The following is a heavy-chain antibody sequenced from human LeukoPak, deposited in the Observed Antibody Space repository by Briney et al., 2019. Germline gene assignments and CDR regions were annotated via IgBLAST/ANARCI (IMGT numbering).Heavy chain of an antibody. CDR2: ISQDGSGK. CDR1: GFTFSNYW. J-gene: IGHJ4*02. Sequence: GGSLRLSCGASGFTFSNYWMSWVRQAPGKGLEWVINISQDGSGKNYADSVEGRFTISRDNAKNSLYLQMNSLRAEDTAVYYCARAEDYWGQGILVTVSS. V-gene: IGHV3-7*03. CDR3: ARAEDY.